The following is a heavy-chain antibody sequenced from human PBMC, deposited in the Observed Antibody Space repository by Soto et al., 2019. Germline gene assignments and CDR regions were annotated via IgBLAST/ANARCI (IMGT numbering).Heavy chain of an antibody. Sequence: EVLLLESGGGLVQPGGPLGLSCAASGFTFSSYAMSWVRQAPGKGLEWVSTISGRGLTTYLADSVKGRFTISRDNSKSTLHLQMNSLRAEDTAVYYCAKEGATSLYYFDYWGQGTLVSVSS. J-gene: IGHJ4*02. CDR3: AKEGATSLYYFDY. D-gene: IGHD5-12*01. CDR2: ISGRGLTT. CDR1: GFTFSSYA. V-gene: IGHV3-23*01.